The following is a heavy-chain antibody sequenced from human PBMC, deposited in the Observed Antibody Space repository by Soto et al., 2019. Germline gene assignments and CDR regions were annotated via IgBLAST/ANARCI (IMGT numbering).Heavy chain of an antibody. J-gene: IGHJ3*02. D-gene: IGHD2-8*01. CDR3: ARRMLYLLDAFDI. V-gene: IGHV3-21*01. CDR1: GFTFSSYS. Sequence: GGSLRLSCAASGFTFSSYSMNWVRQAPGEGLEWVSSISSSSSYIYYADSVKGRFTISRDNAKNSLYLQMNSLRAEDTAVYYCARRMLYLLDAFDIWGQGTMVTVSS. CDR2: ISSSSSYI.